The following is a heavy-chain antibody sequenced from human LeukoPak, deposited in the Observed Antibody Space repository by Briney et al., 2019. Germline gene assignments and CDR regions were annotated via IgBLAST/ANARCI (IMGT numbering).Heavy chain of an antibody. Sequence: ETLSLTCAVYGGSFSGYYWSWIRQPPGKGLEWIGEINHSGSTNYNPSLKSRVTISVDTSKNQFSLKLSSVTAADTAVYYCARDPSPYSSGWYVYWGQGTLVTVSS. D-gene: IGHD6-19*01. V-gene: IGHV4-34*01. J-gene: IGHJ4*02. CDR3: ARDPSPYSSGWYVY. CDR1: GGSFSGYY. CDR2: INHSGST.